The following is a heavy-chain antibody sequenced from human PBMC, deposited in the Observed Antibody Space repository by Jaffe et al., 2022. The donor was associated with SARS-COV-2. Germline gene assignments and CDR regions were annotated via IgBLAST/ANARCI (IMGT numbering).Heavy chain of an antibody. V-gene: IGHV3-7*03. J-gene: IGHJ4*02. CDR3: ATTGLDY. CDR2: INQDGSVK. CDR1: GFTINNYY. Sequence: EVQLVESGGGLVQSGGSLRLSCVASGFTINNYYMSWVRQAPGKGLEWVANINQDGSVKYYVDSVRGRFTISRDNAKNSLYLQMNILRAEDTAMYFCATTGLDYWGQGTLVTVSS.